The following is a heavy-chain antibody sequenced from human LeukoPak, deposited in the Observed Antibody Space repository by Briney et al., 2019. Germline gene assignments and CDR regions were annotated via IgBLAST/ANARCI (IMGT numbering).Heavy chain of an antibody. CDR3: ARAQQLPYYGMDV. CDR2: IYYSGST. D-gene: IGHD6-13*01. V-gene: IGHV4-59*01. J-gene: IGHJ6*02. CDR1: GGSISSYY. Sequence: SETLSLTRTVSGGSISSYYWSWIRQPPGKGLEWIGYIYYSGSTNYNPSLKSRVTISVDTSKNQFSLKLSSVTAADTAVYYCARAQQLPYYGMDVWGQGTTVTVSS.